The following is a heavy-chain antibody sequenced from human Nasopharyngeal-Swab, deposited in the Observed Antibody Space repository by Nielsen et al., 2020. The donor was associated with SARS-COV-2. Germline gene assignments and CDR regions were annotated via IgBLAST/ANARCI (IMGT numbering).Heavy chain of an antibody. D-gene: IGHD3-22*01. CDR1: GFTFSSYS. CDR2: ISSSSSYI. J-gene: IGHJ4*02. CDR3: ARDGTYDDSGYDLFDY. Sequence: GESLKISCAASGFTFSSYSMNWVRQAPGKGLEWVSYISSSSSYIYYADSVKGRFTISRDNAKNSLYLQMNSLRADDTAIYYCARDGTYDDSGYDLFDYWGQGTLVTVSS. V-gene: IGHV3-21*05.